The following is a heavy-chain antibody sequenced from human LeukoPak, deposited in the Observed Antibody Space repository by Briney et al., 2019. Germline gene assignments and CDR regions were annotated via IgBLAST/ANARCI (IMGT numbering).Heavy chain of an antibody. J-gene: IGHJ4*02. Sequence: SETLSLTCTVSGGSISSYYWSWIRQPPGKGLEWIGYIYYSGSTNYNPSLKSRVTISVDTSKNQFSPKLSSVTAADTAVYYCASGVLSDYDSSGYYGFDYWGQGTLVTVSS. CDR2: IYYSGST. CDR1: GGSISSYY. D-gene: IGHD3-22*01. CDR3: ASGVLSDYDSSGYYGFDY. V-gene: IGHV4-59*01.